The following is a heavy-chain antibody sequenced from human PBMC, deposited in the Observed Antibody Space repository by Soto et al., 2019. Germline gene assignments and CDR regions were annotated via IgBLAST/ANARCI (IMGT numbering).Heavy chain of an antibody. CDR3: ARRLATTVSALGY. V-gene: IGHV3-30-3*01. CDR1: GHTFTSSS. J-gene: IGHJ4*02. D-gene: IGHD4-17*01. Sequence: QVQLVQSGGGVVQAGTSLRLSCTASGHTFTSSSFHWVRQAPGKGLEWVAVISENGDRQYSTESVRGRFLISRDSSKNTVYLQMNSLRPEDTGVYFCARRLATTVSALGYWGQGALVTVSS. CDR2: ISENGDRQ.